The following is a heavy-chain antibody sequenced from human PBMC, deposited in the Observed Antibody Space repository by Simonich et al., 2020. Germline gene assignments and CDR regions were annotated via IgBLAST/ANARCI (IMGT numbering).Heavy chain of an antibody. Sequence: EVQLVESGGGLVKHGGSLRLSCAASGFTFSSYSMNWVRQAPGKGLECVSTISSSSSYIYYADSVKGRFTISRDNAKTSLYLQMNSLRAEDTAVYYCAREIEAGNAFDIWGQGTMVTVSS. V-gene: IGHV3-21*01. CDR2: ISSSSSYI. CDR3: AREIEAGNAFDI. J-gene: IGHJ3*02. CDR1: GFTFSSYS.